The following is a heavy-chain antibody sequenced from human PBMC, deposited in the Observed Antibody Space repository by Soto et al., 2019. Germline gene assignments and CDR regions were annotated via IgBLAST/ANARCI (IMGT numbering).Heavy chain of an antibody. V-gene: IGHV4-31*03. CDR3: ARELSNYCGGDCYSPYYFDY. J-gene: IGHJ4*02. D-gene: IGHD2-21*02. Sequence: SETLSLTCTVSGGSISSGGYYWSWIRQHPGKGLEWIGYIYCSGSTYYNPSLKSRVTISVDTSKNQFSLKLSSVTAADTAVYYCARELSNYCGGDCYSPYYFDYWGQGTLVTVSS. CDR1: GGSISSGGYY. CDR2: IYCSGST.